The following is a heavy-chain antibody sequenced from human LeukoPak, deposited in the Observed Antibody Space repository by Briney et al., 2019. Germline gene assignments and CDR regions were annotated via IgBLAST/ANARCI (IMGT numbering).Heavy chain of an antibody. J-gene: IGHJ3*02. Sequence: SLTLSCAASGFTFYDYAMHWLGQAPGKGLEWVSGISWNSGSRGYADSVKGRFTISRDNAKNSLYLQMNSLRTDDTALYYCTREAWEFRYSFYIWGQGTMVTVSS. CDR2: ISWNSGSR. CDR1: GFTFYDYA. D-gene: IGHD3-16*02. V-gene: IGHV3-9*01. CDR3: TREAWEFRYSFYI.